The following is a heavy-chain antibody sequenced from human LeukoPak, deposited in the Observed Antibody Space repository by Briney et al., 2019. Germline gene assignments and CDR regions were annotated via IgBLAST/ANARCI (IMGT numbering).Heavy chain of an antibody. Sequence: GESLKVSCKGSGYSFTSYWIGWVRQMPGKGLEWMGIIYPGDSDTRYSPSFQGQVTISADKSISTAYLQWSSLKASDTAMYYCARRYSSSSLYYYYMDVWGKGTTVTVSS. CDR2: IYPGDSDT. CDR1: GYSFTSYW. D-gene: IGHD6-6*01. V-gene: IGHV5-51*01. CDR3: ARRYSSSSLYYYYMDV. J-gene: IGHJ6*03.